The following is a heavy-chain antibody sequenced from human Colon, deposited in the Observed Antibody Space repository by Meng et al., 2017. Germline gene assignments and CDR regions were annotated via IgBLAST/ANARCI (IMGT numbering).Heavy chain of an antibody. CDR1: GDSVSSNRAL. CDR2: TYYRSEWQN. J-gene: IGHJ4*02. V-gene: IGHV6-1*01. D-gene: IGHD3-10*01. CDR3: TTWYGEY. Sequence: EQFEQSGPGLVKPSQPLSLTCAISGDSVSSNRALWHWVRQSPSRGLEWLGQTYYRSEWQNHYGVSVKSRITINADTSRNHFSLHLNSVTPEDTAVYYCTTWYGEYWGQGTLVTVSS.